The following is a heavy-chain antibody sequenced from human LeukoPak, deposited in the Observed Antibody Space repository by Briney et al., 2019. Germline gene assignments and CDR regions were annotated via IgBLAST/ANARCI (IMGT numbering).Heavy chain of an antibody. CDR3: ARGAYGSGSAYNWFDP. CDR2: IYTSGST. Sequence: SETLSLTCTVSGGSITSGSYYWGWIRQPAGKGLEWIGRIYTSGSTNYNPSLKSRVTISVDTSKNQFSLRLTSVNAADTAVYYCARGAYGSGSAYNWFDPWGQGTLVTVSS. V-gene: IGHV4-61*02. J-gene: IGHJ5*02. D-gene: IGHD3-10*01. CDR1: GGSITSGSYY.